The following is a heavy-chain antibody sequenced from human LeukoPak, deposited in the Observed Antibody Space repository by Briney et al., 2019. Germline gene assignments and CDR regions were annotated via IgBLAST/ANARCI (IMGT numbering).Heavy chain of an antibody. D-gene: IGHD2-2*01. CDR3: AKDGPIVVVPAAMDY. V-gene: IGHV3-30*02. J-gene: IGHJ4*02. Sequence: PGGSLRLSCAASGFTFSSYGMHWVRQAPGKGLEWVAFIRYDGSNKYYADSVKGRFTISRDNSKNTLYLQMNSLRAEDTAVYYCAKDGPIVVVPAAMDYWGQGTLVTVSS. CDR2: IRYDGSNK. CDR1: GFTFSSYG.